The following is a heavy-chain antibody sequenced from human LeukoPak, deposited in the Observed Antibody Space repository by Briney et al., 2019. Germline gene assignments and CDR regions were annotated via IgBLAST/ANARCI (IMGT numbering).Heavy chain of an antibody. CDR1: GYTFTSYD. Sequence: EASVKVSCKASGYTFTSYDINWVRQATGQGLEWVAWMNPNSGNTGYAQKFQGRVTMTRNTSINTAYMELSSLRSEDTAVYYCARVQAYYGDGYWFDLWGLGTLVTVSS. V-gene: IGHV1-8*01. J-gene: IGHJ5*02. D-gene: IGHD4-17*01. CDR3: ARVQAYYGDGYWFDL. CDR2: MNPNSGNT.